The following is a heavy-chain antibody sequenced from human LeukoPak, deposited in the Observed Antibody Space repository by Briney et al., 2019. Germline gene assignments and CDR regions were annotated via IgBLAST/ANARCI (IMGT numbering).Heavy chain of an antibody. CDR2: LYSDGTT. CDR3: ARLYDRSAYGAFDI. CDR1: GFTVSSNY. V-gene: IGHV3-66*02. Sequence: QAGGSLRLSCAASGFTVSSNYMGWVRQAPGKGLEWVSVLYSDGTTYYPDSVKGRFTISRDNSQNTLYLQLDSLRAADTAVYYCARLYDRSAYGAFDIWGQGTMVTVSS. J-gene: IGHJ3*02. D-gene: IGHD3-22*01.